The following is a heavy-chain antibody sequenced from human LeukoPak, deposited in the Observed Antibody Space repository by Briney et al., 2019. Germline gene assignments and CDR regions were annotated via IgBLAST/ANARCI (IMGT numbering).Heavy chain of an antibody. V-gene: IGHV3-48*03. CDR2: ISSSGSTI. CDR3: ARDLTPEAIYYYYGMDG. Sequence: GGSLRLSCAASGFTFSSYEMIWVGKAPGKGLEWVSYISSSGSTIYYADSVKGRFTISIDNAKNSLYLQMNSMRAEDTAIYYYARDLTPEAIYYYYGMDGWGPGITVT. CDR1: GFTFSSYE. J-gene: IGHJ6*02.